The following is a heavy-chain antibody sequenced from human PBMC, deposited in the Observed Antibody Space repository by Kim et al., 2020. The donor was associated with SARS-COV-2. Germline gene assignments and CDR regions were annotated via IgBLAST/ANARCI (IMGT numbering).Heavy chain of an antibody. CDR3: ARDGYSSYGMDV. D-gene: IGHD5-18*01. J-gene: IGHJ6*02. Sequence: NYTPSLKSRVTISLDTYKNQFSLKLSSVTAADTAVYYCARDGYSSYGMDVWGQGTTVTVSS. V-gene: IGHV4-59*01.